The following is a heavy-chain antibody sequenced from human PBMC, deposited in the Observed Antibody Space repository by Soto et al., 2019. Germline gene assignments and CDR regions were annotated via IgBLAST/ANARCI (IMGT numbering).Heavy chain of an antibody. Sequence: GGSLRLSCAASGFTFSSYGMHWVRQAPGKGLEWVAVISYDGSNKYYADSVKGRFTISRDNSKNTLYLQMNSLRAEDTAVYYCAKEKYYDILTGHDAFDIWGQGTMVTVSS. V-gene: IGHV3-30*18. D-gene: IGHD3-9*01. CDR1: GFTFSSYG. CDR2: ISYDGSNK. J-gene: IGHJ3*02. CDR3: AKEKYYDILTGHDAFDI.